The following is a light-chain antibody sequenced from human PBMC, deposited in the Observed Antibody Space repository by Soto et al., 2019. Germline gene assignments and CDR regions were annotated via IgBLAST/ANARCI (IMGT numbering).Light chain of an antibody. Sequence: QSVLTQPPSVSGAPGQRVTISCTGSSSNIGAGYDVHWYQHLPGTAPKLLIYGNSNRPSGVPDRFCGSKSDTSASLAITSPQAEAEADYYFQFNDSSPSGYVFGSWTELTVL. CDR2: GNS. V-gene: IGLV1-40*01. CDR1: SSNIGAGYD. J-gene: IGLJ1*01. CDR3: QFNDSSPSGYV.